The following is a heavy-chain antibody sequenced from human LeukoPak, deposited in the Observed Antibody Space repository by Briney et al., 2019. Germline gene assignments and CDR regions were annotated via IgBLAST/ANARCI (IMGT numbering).Heavy chain of an antibody. Sequence: TLSLTCAVSGGSISSGDYSWSWIRQPPGKGLEWIGYIHQNGNTFYDPSLRSRVTISVDRSKNQFSLKLSSVTAADTAVYFCTRGETWFDSWGQGTLVTVSS. CDR2: IHQNGNT. V-gene: IGHV4-30-2*01. D-gene: IGHD1-26*01. J-gene: IGHJ5*01. CDR1: GGSISSGDYS. CDR3: TRGETWFDS.